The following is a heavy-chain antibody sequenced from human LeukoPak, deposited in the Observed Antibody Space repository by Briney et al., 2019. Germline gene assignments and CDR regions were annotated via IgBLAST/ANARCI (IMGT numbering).Heavy chain of an antibody. Sequence: ASVKVSCKASGYTFTSYGISWVRQAPGQGLEWMGWIGAYNGNTNYAQKLQGRVTMTTDTSTSTAYMELRSLRSDDTAVYYCARDTSQYYHDSSGYYAHFIDYWGQGTLVTVSS. D-gene: IGHD3-22*01. V-gene: IGHV1-18*01. J-gene: IGHJ4*02. CDR3: ARDTSQYYHDSSGYYAHFIDY. CDR1: GYTFTSYG. CDR2: IGAYNGNT.